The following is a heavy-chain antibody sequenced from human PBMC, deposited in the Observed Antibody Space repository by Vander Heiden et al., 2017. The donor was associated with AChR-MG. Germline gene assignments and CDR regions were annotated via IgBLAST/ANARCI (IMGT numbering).Heavy chain of an antibody. V-gene: IGHV7-4-1*02. J-gene: IGHJ5*02. CDR2: INTNTGNP. Sequence: QVQLVQSGSELKKPGASVKVSCQASGSTFPSYPLNWGQQGPGQGLEWMGWINTNTGNPTYAQGFTGRFVFSLDTSVSTAYLQISSLKAEDTAVYYCARAGGYCSSTSCSGYWFDPWGQGTLVTVSS. CDR1: GSTFPSYP. CDR3: ARAGGYCSSTSCSGYWFDP. D-gene: IGHD2-2*01.